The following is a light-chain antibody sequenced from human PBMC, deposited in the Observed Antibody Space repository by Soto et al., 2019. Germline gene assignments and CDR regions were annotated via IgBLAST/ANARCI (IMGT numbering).Light chain of an antibody. CDR1: NIGSKN. V-gene: IGLV3-9*01. J-gene: IGLJ2*01. CDR2: RDS. Sequence: SYELTQPLSVSVALGQTARITCGRNNIGSKNVHWYHQKPGQAPVLVIFRDSNRPSGIPERFSGFNSGNTATLTISRAQAGDEGDYYCQVWDSSTVVFGGGTQLTVL. CDR3: QVWDSSTVV.